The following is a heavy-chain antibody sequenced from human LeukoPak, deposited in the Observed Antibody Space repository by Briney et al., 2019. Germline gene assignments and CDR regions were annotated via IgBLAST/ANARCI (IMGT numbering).Heavy chain of an antibody. CDR2: IYPGDSDT. D-gene: IGHD3-22*01. CDR1: GYSFTSYW. CDR3: ASSYYYDSSDYYSVDFQH. Sequence: GESLKISCKGSGYSFTSYWIGWVRQMPGKGLEWMGIIYPGDSDTRYSPSFQGQVTISADKSISTAYLQWSSLKASDTAMYYCASSYYYDSSDYYSVDFQHWGQGTLVTVSS. J-gene: IGHJ1*01. V-gene: IGHV5-51*01.